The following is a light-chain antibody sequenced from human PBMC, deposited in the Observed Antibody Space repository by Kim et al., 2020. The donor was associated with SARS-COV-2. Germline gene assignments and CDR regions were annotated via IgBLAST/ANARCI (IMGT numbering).Light chain of an antibody. CDR1: TGPVNSRHY. CDR2: STT. Sequence: PGGTVTLTCASNTGPVNSRHYPNWFQQKPGQPPRPLIYSTTNKHSWTPARFSGFLLGDKAALTLSGVRPEDEAEYFCLLYYGGARVFGGGTKVTVL. J-gene: IGLJ3*02. CDR3: LLYYGGARV. V-gene: IGLV7-43*01.